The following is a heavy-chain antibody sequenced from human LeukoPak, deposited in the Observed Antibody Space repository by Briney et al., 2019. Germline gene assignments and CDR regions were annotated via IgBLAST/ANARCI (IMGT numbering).Heavy chain of an antibody. V-gene: IGHV3-23*01. CDR2: ISGSGGST. Sequence: GGSLRLSCAASGFTFSSYSMSWVRQAPGKGLEWVSAISGSGGSTYYADSVKGRFTISRDNSKNTLYLQMNSLRAEDTAVYYCAKVSGPTIVYYDSSGQYYDAFDIWGQGTMVTVSS. J-gene: IGHJ3*02. D-gene: IGHD3-22*01. CDR3: AKVSGPTIVYYDSSGQYYDAFDI. CDR1: GFTFSSYS.